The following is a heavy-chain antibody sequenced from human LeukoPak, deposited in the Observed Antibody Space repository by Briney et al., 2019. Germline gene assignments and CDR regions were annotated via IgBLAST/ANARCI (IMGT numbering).Heavy chain of an antibody. J-gene: IGHJ4*02. CDR2: IYYSGST. V-gene: IGHV4-39*07. CDR1: GGSISSSSYY. D-gene: IGHD3-22*01. CDR3: ARVSYYYDSSGYPYYYFDY. Sequence: SETLSLTCTVSGGSISSSSYYWGRIRQPPGKGLEWIGSIYYSGSTYYNPSLKSRVTISVDTSKNQFSLKLSSVAAADTAVYYCARVSYYYDSSGYPYYYFDYWGQGTLVTVSS.